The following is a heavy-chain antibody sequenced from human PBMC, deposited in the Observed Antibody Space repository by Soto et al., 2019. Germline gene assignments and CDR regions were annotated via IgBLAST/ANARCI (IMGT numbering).Heavy chain of an antibody. D-gene: IGHD5-12*01. CDR1: GFTFSSYA. J-gene: IGHJ4*02. V-gene: IGHV3-23*01. Sequence: GGSLRLSCAASGFTFSSYAMSWVRQAPGKGLEWVSAIVGGGDSTYYADSVKGRFTISRDKSTSTAYMELNSLRSEDTAVYYCVRDSPIGSTYSGYDGIDYWGQGTLVTVSS. CDR2: IVGGGDST. CDR3: VRDSPIGSTYSGYDGIDY.